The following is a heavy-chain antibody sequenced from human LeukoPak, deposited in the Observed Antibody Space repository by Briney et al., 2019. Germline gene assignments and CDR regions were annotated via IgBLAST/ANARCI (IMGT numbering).Heavy chain of an antibody. Sequence: PGRSLRLSCAASGFTYSTYAMHWVRQAPGKGLEWVAFISYDGSNKYYADSVKGRFTISRDNSKNTLYLQMNSLEDTAVYYCARAGFRGDNIVVVTGFDYWGQGTLVTVSS. CDR1: GFTYSTYA. D-gene: IGHD2-21*02. CDR3: ARAGFRGDNIVVVTGFDY. V-gene: IGHV3-30-3*01. J-gene: IGHJ4*02. CDR2: ISYDGSNK.